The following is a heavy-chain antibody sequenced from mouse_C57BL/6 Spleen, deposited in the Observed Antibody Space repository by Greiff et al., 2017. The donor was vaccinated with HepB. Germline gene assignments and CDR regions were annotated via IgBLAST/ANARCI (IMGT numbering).Heavy chain of an antibody. Sequence: VQLQESDAELVKPGASVKISCKVSGYTFTDHTIHWMKQRPEQGLEWIGYIYPRDGSTKYNEKFKGKATLTADKSSSTAYMQLNSLTSEDSAVYFCARWRVYGYDGFDYWGQGTTLTVSS. CDR3: ARWRVYGYDGFDY. CDR2: IYPRDGST. CDR1: GYTFTDHT. D-gene: IGHD2-2*01. V-gene: IGHV1-78*01. J-gene: IGHJ2*01.